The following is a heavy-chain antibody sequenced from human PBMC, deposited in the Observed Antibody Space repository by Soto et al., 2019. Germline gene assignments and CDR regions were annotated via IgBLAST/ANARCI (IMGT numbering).Heavy chain of an antibody. D-gene: IGHD5-12*01. CDR2: IYYSGST. V-gene: IGHV4-61*01. Sequence: SETLSLTCTVSGGSVSSGSYYWSWIRQPPGKGLEWIGYIYYSGSTNYNPSLKSRVTISVDTSKNQFSLKLSSVTAADTAVYYCARDLGLQNYYYYGMDVWGQGTKVTVSS. J-gene: IGHJ6*02. CDR1: GGSVSSGSYY. CDR3: ARDLGLQNYYYYGMDV.